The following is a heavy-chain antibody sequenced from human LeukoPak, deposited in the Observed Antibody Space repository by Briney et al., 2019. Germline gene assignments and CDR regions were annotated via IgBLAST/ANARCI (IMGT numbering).Heavy chain of an antibody. Sequence: PGGSLRLSCAAYGFTFSSYGMHWVRQAPGKGLEWVAFIRYDGSNKYYADSVKGRFTISRDNSKNTLYLQMNSLRAEDTAVYYCAKDSGDYSNYDYYYYYMDVWGKGTTVTVSS. CDR1: GFTFSSYG. CDR2: IRYDGSNK. CDR3: AKDSGDYSNYDYYYYYMDV. J-gene: IGHJ6*03. D-gene: IGHD4-11*01. V-gene: IGHV3-30*02.